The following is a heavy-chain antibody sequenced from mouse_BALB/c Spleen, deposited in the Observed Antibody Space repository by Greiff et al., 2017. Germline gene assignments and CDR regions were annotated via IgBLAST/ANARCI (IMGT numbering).Heavy chain of an antibody. CDR1: GFTFSSYA. CDR3: ARGDYGNYDAWFAY. CDR2: ISSGGST. V-gene: IGHV5-6-5*01. J-gene: IGHJ3*01. Sequence: EVQGVESGGGLVKPGGSLKLSCAASGFTFSSYAMSWVRQTPEKRLEWVASISSGGSTYYPDSVKGRFTISRDNARNILYLQMSSLRSEDTAMYYCARGDYGNYDAWFAYWGQGTLVTVSA. D-gene: IGHD2-1*01.